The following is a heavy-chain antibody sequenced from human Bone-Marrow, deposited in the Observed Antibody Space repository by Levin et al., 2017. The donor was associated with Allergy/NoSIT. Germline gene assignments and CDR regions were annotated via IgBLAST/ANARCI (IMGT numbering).Heavy chain of an antibody. CDR3: ARSDGSGTNNYYYYMDV. J-gene: IGHJ6*03. V-gene: IGHV3-33*01. CDR1: GFLFDSYA. D-gene: IGHD3-10*01. Sequence: PGGSLRLSCAASGFLFDSYAMHWVRQAPGKGLEWVAGIWYDGSNTYYADSVKGRFTISRDNSKNILHLDMNNLRAEDTAVYFCARSDGSGTNNYYYYMDVWGKGTSVPVSS. CDR2: IWYDGSNT.